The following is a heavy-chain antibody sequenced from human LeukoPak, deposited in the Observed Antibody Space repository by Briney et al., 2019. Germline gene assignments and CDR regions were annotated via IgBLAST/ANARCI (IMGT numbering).Heavy chain of an antibody. V-gene: IGHV4-30-4*01. D-gene: IGHD4-23*01. CDR2: IYYSGNT. CDR3: ARFLDYGGNSVSPLRY. CDR1: GGSISSGDYY. Sequence: PSETLSLTCTVSGGSISSGDYYWSWIRQPPGKGLEWIGYIYYSGNTYYNPSLKSRVTISVDTSKNQFSLKLSSVTAADTAVYYCARFLDYGGNSVSPLRYWGQGTLVTVSS. J-gene: IGHJ4*02.